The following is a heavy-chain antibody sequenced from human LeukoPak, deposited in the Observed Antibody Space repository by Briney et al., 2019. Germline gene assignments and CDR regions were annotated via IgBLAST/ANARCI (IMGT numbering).Heavy chain of an antibody. Sequence: GGSLRLSCAASGFTFSSYGMHWVRQAPGKGLEWVAVISYDGSNKYYADSVKGRFTISRDNSKNTLYLQMNSLRAEDMAVYYCAKDRSYSGWYPEYFQHWGQGTLVTVSS. J-gene: IGHJ1*01. V-gene: IGHV3-30*18. CDR2: ISYDGSNK. D-gene: IGHD6-19*01. CDR3: AKDRSYSGWYPEYFQH. CDR1: GFTFSSYG.